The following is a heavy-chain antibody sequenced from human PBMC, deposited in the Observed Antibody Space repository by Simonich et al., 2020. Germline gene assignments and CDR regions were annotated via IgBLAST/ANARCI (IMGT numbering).Heavy chain of an antibody. D-gene: IGHD7-27*01. CDR2: INHKEGGT. Sequence: QVQLVQSGAEVKKPGASVKVSCKASGYTFTGYYMHWVRQAPGQGLEWQGMINHKEGGTNYAQKFQGRVTMTRYTSISTAYMELSRLRSDDTAVYYCARGALTGDYYYMDVWGKGTTVTVSS. CDR3: ARGALTGDYYYMDV. J-gene: IGHJ6*03. V-gene: IGHV1-2*02. CDR1: GYTFTGYY.